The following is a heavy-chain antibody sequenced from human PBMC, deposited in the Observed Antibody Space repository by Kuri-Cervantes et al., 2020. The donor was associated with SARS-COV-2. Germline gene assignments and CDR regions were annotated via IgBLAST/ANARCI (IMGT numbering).Heavy chain of an antibody. CDR2: ISYDGSNK. D-gene: IGHD3-10*01. Sequence: GESLKISCAASGFTFSSYVMHWVRQAPGKGLEWVAVISYDGSNKYYADSAKGRFTISRDNSKNTLYLQMNSLRAEDTDVYYCAKDIRLLWFGELLYWGQGTLVTVSS. CDR3: AKDIRLLWFGELLY. CDR1: GFTFSSYV. J-gene: IGHJ4*02. V-gene: IGHV3-30*18.